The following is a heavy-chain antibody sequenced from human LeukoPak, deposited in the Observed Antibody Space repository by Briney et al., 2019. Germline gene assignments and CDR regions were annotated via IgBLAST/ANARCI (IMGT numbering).Heavy chain of an antibody. Sequence: ASVKVSCKASGYTFTGYYMHWVRQAPGQGLEWMGWINPNSGGTNYAQKFQGRVTMTRDTSISTAYMELSRLRSEDTAVYYCARVPRGYCSGGSCYTPGYFQHWGQGTLVTVSS. CDR2: INPNSGGT. CDR3: ARVPRGYCSGGSCYTPGYFQH. D-gene: IGHD2-15*01. CDR1: GYTFTGYY. V-gene: IGHV1-2*02. J-gene: IGHJ1*01.